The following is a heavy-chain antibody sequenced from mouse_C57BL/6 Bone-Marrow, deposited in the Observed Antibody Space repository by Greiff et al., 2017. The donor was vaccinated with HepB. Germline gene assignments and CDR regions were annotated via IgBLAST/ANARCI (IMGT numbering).Heavy chain of an antibody. CDR3: AREGGYFDY. Sequence: EVQLQQSGPVLVKPGASVKMSCMASGYTFTDYYMNWVKQSHGKSLEWIGVINPYNGGTSYNQKFKGKATLTVDKSSSTAYMELNSLTSEDSAVYYCAREGGYFDYWGQGTTLTVSS. J-gene: IGHJ2*01. CDR2: INPYNGGT. CDR1: GYTFTDYY. V-gene: IGHV1-19*01.